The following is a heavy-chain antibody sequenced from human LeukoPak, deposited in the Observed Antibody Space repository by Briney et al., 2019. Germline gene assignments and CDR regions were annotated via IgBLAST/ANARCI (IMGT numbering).Heavy chain of an antibody. D-gene: IGHD1-26*01. CDR1: GYTFTSYG. V-gene: IGHV1-18*01. Sequence: ASVKVSCKASGYTFTSYGISWVRQAPGQGLEWMGWISAYNGNANYAQKNKGRVTMTTDTSTSTAYMELRSLRSDDTAVYYCARMYSGSYYDWFDPWGQGTLVTVSS. J-gene: IGHJ5*02. CDR3: ARMYSGSYYDWFDP. CDR2: ISAYNGNA.